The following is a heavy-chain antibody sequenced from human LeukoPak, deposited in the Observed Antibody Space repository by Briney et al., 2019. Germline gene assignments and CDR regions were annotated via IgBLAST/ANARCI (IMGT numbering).Heavy chain of an antibody. V-gene: IGHV3-11*01. D-gene: IGHD3-9*01. Sequence: GSTTYYADSVKGRFTISRDNAKNSLYLQMNSLRAEDTAAYYCARDIAGSYDILTGSNWFDPWGQGTLVTVSS. CDR3: ARDIAGSYDILTGSNWFDP. CDR2: GSTT. J-gene: IGHJ5*02.